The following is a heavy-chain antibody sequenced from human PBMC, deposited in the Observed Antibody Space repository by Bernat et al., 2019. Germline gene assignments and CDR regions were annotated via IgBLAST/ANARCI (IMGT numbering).Heavy chain of an antibody. CDR3: ARHLYSSRGWFDP. CDR1: GGSISSSSYY. J-gene: IGHJ5*02. CDR2: IYYSGIT. V-gene: IGHV4-39*01. D-gene: IGHD6-13*01. Sequence: QLQLQESGPGLVKPSETLSLTCTVSGGSISSSSYYWGWIRQPPGKGLEWIGSIYYSGITYYNPSLKSRVTISVDTSKNQFSLKLSSVTAADTAVYYCARHLYSSRGWFDPWGQGTLVTVSS.